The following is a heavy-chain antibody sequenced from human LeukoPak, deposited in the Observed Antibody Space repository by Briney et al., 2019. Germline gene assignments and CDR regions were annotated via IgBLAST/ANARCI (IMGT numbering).Heavy chain of an antibody. J-gene: IGHJ6*02. V-gene: IGHV1-2*06. CDR2: INPNSGGT. CDR3: ASAGTRNYYYYYGMDV. D-gene: IGHD6-13*01. Sequence: GASVKVSCKASGYTFTGYYMHWVRQAPGQGPEWMGRINPNSGGTNYAQKFQGRVTMTRDTSISTAYMELSRLRSDDTAVYYCASAGTRNYYYYYGMDVWGQGTTVTVSS. CDR1: GYTFTGYY.